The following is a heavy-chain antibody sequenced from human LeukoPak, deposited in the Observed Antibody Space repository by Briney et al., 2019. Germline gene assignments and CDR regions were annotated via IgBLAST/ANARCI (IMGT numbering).Heavy chain of an antibody. CDR3: AKARSSYQWGFFDH. J-gene: IGHJ4*02. CDR1: GFNVSNNF. CDR2: VYSSGTS. V-gene: IGHV3-66*01. D-gene: IGHD3-10*01. Sequence: PGGSLRLSCAASGFNVSNNFMSWVRQPPGKGLQWVSLVYSSGTSYHADSVKGRFSISRDKLKNNVFLQMNNLRVDDTAVYYCAKARSSYQWGFFDHWGQGILVSVSA.